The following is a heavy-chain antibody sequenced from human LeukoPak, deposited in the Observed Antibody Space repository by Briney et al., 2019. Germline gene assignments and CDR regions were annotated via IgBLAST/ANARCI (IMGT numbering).Heavy chain of an antibody. CDR1: GGSISSYY. Sequence: SETLSLTCTVSGGSISSYYWSWNRQPPGKGLEWIGYIYYSGSTNYNPSLKSRVTISVDTSKNQFSLKLSSVTAADTAVYYCAREPSPDYYGSGSYSEGWFDPWGQGTLVTVSS. J-gene: IGHJ5*02. CDR2: IYYSGST. D-gene: IGHD3-10*01. V-gene: IGHV4-59*01. CDR3: AREPSPDYYGSGSYSEGWFDP.